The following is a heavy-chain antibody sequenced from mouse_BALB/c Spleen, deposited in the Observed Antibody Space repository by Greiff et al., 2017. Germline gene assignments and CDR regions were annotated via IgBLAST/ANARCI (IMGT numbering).Heavy chain of an antibody. D-gene: IGHD2-14*01. CDR1: GYTFTSYW. Sequence: VQLQQPGAELVRPGASVKLSCKASGYTFTSYWINWVKQRPGQGLEWIGNIYPSDSYTNYTQKFKDKATLTVDKSSSTAYMQLSSPTSEDSAVYYCTRTHRDDAAWFAYWGQGTLVTVSA. V-gene: IGHV1-69*02. CDR2: IYPSDSYT. CDR3: TRTHRDDAAWFAY. J-gene: IGHJ3*01.